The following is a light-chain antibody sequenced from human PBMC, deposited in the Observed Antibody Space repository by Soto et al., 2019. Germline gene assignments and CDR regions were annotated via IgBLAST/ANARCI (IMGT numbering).Light chain of an antibody. CDR1: SGYSNYK. CDR3: GADHGSESNFVLYV. J-gene: IGLJ1*01. Sequence: QSVLTQPPSASASLGASVTLTCTLSSGYSNYKVDWYQQRPGKGPRFVMRVGTGGIVGSKGDGIPDRFSVLGSGLNRYLTIKNIQEEDESDYHCGADHGSESNFVLYVFGTGTKLTVL. CDR2: VGTGGIVG. V-gene: IGLV9-49*01.